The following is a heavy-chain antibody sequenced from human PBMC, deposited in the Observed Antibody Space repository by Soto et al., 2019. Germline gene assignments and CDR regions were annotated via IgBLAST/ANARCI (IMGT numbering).Heavy chain of an antibody. Sequence: EVQLLESGGGLVQPGGSLRLSCAASGFTFSSYAMSWVRQAPGKGLEWVSAISGSGGSTYYADSVKGRFTISRDNSKNTLYLQMNSLRAEDTAVYYCAGTYSNYLKFDYWGQGALVTVSS. V-gene: IGHV3-23*01. J-gene: IGHJ4*02. D-gene: IGHD4-4*01. CDR1: GFTFSSYA. CDR2: ISGSGGST. CDR3: AGTYSNYLKFDY.